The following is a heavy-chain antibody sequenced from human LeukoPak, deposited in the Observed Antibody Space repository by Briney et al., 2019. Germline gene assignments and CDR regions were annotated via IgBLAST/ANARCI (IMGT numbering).Heavy chain of an antibody. V-gene: IGHV4-59*01. CDR3: ARAVGVYNWFDP. Sequence: SETLSLTCTVSGGSLSSYYWSWIRQPPGKGLEWIGYIYYSGSTNYNPSLKSRVTISVDTSKNQFSLKLSSVTAADTAVYYCARAVGVYNWFDPWGQGTLVTVSS. CDR1: GGSLSSYY. D-gene: IGHD3-3*01. CDR2: IYYSGST. J-gene: IGHJ5*02.